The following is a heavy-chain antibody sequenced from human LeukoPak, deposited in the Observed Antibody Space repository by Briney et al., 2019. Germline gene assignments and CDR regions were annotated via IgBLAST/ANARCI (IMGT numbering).Heavy chain of an antibody. Sequence: GGSLRLSCRASGFSFSTFWMNWVRQAPGKGLEWVANIKHDGSVKYYVDSVKGRFTISRDNAMQSLYLQMNSLRAEDTAVYYCAGGVSYWGRGTLVTVSS. CDR1: GFSFSTFW. J-gene: IGHJ4*02. CDR2: IKHDGSVK. V-gene: IGHV3-7*04. CDR3: AGGVSY.